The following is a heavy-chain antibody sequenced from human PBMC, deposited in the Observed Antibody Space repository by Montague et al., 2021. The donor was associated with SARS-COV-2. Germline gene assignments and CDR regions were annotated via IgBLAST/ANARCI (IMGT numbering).Heavy chain of an antibody. CDR3: ARDLLVGGYSYGIDY. D-gene: IGHD5-18*01. Sequence: SLRLSCAASGFTFSSYSMNWVRQAPGKGLEWVSSISSSSSYIYYADSVKGRFTISRDNAKNSLYLQMNSLRAEDTAVYYCARDLLVGGYSYGIDYWGQGTLVTVSS. J-gene: IGHJ4*02. CDR2: ISSSSSYI. V-gene: IGHV3-21*01. CDR1: GFTFSSYS.